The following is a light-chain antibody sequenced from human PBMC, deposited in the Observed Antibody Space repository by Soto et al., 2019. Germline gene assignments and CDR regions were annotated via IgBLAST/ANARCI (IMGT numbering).Light chain of an antibody. J-gene: IGLJ2*01. CDR3: GSFTSSSTQL. Sequence: QSALTQPASVSGSPGQSITISCTGTSNDIGFYDYVSWYQQHPGKAPKLIISDVSNRPSGVSNRFSGSKSDNTASLTISGLQAEDEADYYCGSFTSSSTQLFGGGTKLTVL. CDR1: SNDIGFYDY. V-gene: IGLV2-14*01. CDR2: DVS.